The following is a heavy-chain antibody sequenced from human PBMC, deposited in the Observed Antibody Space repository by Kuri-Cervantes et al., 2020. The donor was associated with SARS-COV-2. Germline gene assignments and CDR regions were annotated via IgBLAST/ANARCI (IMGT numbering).Heavy chain of an antibody. CDR3: ARSRGAIDY. CDR1: GDSISSSRYY. CDR2: MYYSGST. Sequence: GSLRLSCTVSGDSISSSRYYWGWIRQPPGKGLEWIGSMYYSGSTYYNPSLKSRLTISVDTSKNQFSLKLSSVTAADTAVYYCARSRGAIDYWGQGTLVTVSS. J-gene: IGHJ4*02. V-gene: IGHV4-39*01. D-gene: IGHD1-26*01.